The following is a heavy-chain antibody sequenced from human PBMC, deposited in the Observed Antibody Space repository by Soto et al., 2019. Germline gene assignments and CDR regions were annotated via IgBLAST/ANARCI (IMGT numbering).Heavy chain of an antibody. V-gene: IGHV3-23*01. CDR3: AKDSPETVVPAALGVDWFDP. CDR2: XSGSGGST. D-gene: IGHD2-2*01. Sequence: EVQLLESGGGLVQPGGSLRLSCAASGFTFSSYAMSWVRQAPGKGLEWVXXXSGSGGSTYYADSVKGRFTISRDNSKNTLYLQMNSLRAEDTAVYYCAKDSPETVVPAALGVDWFDPWGQGTLVTVSS. J-gene: IGHJ5*02. CDR1: GFTFSSYA.